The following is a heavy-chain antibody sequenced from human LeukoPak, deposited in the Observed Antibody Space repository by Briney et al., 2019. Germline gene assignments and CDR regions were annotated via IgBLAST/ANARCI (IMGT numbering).Heavy chain of an antibody. Sequence: GGSLRLSCAASGFTFSSYAMHWVRQAPGKGLEWVAVISYDGSNKYYADSVKGRFTISRDNSKNTLYLQMNSLRAEDTAVYYCARDRGYSSGWYGYWGQGTLVTVSS. CDR1: GFTFSSYA. CDR2: ISYDGSNK. V-gene: IGHV3-30-3*01. D-gene: IGHD6-19*01. J-gene: IGHJ4*02. CDR3: ARDRGYSSGWYGY.